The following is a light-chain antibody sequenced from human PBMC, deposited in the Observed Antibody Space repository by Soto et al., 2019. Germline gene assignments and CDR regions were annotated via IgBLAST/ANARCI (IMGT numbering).Light chain of an antibody. CDR2: EGS. Sequence: QSVLTQPASVSGSPGQSITISCTGTSSDVGSYNLVSWYQRHPGKAPKLMIYEGSKRPSGVSNRFSGSKSGNTASLTISGLQAEDEADYFCCSYAGGGTYVFGTGTKVTVL. V-gene: IGLV2-23*01. J-gene: IGLJ1*01. CDR3: CSYAGGGTYV. CDR1: SSDVGSYNL.